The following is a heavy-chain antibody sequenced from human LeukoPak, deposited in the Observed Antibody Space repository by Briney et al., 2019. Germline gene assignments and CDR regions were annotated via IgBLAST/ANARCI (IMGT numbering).Heavy chain of an antibody. Sequence: GRSLRLSCAVSGFTFDDYAMHWVRQVPGKGLEWVAGISWNSDTRGYVDSVKGRFTISRDNAKNSLYLQMNSLRAEDTAVYYCARDRRYYGSGSYYNVKFDYWGQGTLVTVSS. V-gene: IGHV3-9*01. CDR3: ARDRRYYGSGSYYNVKFDY. J-gene: IGHJ4*02. CDR2: ISWNSDTR. CDR1: GFTFDDYA. D-gene: IGHD3-10*01.